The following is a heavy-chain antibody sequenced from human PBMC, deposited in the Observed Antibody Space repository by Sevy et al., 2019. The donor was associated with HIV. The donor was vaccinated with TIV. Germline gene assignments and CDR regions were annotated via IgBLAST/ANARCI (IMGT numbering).Heavy chain of an antibody. CDR1: GFTFSTYG. CDR2: IRYDESEQ. J-gene: IGHJ4*02. CDR3: AKDPRPSHRITTFGGVDYFEY. D-gene: IGHD3-3*01. V-gene: IGHV3-30*02. Sequence: GGSLRLSCAASGFTFSTYGMHWVRQAPGKGLEWVAFIRYDESEQYCADSVKGRCTISRDNSKSTLYLRQGSLRDEDTAVYYCAKDPRPSHRITTFGGVDYFEYWGQGTLVTVSS.